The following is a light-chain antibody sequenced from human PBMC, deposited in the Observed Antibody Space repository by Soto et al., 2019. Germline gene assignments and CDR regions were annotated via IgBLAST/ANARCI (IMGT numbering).Light chain of an antibody. CDR2: GAS. Sequence: EIVMTQSPATLSVSPGERATLSCRASQSVSNNLAWYQQKPGQAPRLLIYGASTRATGIPVRFSGSGSGTEFTLTISSLQSEDFAVYYCQHYNNWTPWTFGQGTKVEIK. J-gene: IGKJ1*01. V-gene: IGKV3-15*01. CDR1: QSVSNN. CDR3: QHYNNWTPWT.